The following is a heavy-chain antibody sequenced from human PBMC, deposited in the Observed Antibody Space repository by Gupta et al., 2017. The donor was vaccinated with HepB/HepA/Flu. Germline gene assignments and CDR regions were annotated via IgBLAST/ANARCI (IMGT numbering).Heavy chain of an antibody. CDR1: GDSVSSITAA. CDR2: TNYRSGWYN. D-gene: IGHD1-26*01. V-gene: IGHV6-1*01. Sequence: QVELQQSGPGLLKPSQTLSLTCAISGDSVSSITAAWNWIRQSPSRGLEWLGRTNYRSGWYNDYGPSVNGRIAINPDTSRNQFALQLKYGNHEDSAIYYCLRAAGALPRGFDYWDQGTLVHVS. J-gene: IGHJ4*02. CDR3: LRAAGALPRGFDY.